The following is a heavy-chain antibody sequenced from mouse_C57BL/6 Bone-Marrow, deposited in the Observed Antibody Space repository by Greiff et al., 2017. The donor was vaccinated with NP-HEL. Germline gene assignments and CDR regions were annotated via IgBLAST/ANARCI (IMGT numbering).Heavy chain of an antibody. D-gene: IGHD2-2*01. J-gene: IGHJ4*01. CDR2: INPYNGGT. CDR1: GYTFTDYY. Sequence: EVQLQQSGPVLVKPGASVKMSCKASGYTFTDYYMNWVKQSHGKSLEWIGVINPYNGGTSYNQKFKGKATLTVDKSSSTAYMELNSLTSEDSAVYYCARGGYDRAYYAMDYWGQGTSVTVSS. V-gene: IGHV1-19*01. CDR3: ARGGYDRAYYAMDY.